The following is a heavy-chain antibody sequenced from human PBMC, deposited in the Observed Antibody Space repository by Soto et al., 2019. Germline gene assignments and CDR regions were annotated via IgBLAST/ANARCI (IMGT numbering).Heavy chain of an antibody. D-gene: IGHD3-10*01. Sequence: QLQLQESGSGLVKPSQTLSLTCAVSGGSISSGGYSWSWIRQPPGKGLAWIGYISHSGSTYYNPSLNSRFTLSVDWSNTQFSLKLSSVTAAAQAVYYCAKAQGSGWGAFDIWGQGTMVTVSS. CDR1: GGSISSGGYS. CDR3: AKAQGSGWGAFDI. V-gene: IGHV4-30-2*01. J-gene: IGHJ3*02. CDR2: ISHSGST.